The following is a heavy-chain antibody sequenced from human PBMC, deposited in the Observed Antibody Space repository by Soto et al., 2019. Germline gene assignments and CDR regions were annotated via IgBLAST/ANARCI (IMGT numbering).Heavy chain of an antibody. V-gene: IGHV1-18*01. J-gene: IGHJ4*02. CDR2: ISAKTGNT. CDR1: GYTFSNYG. CDR3: ARLVYDTRLNYMYFDF. D-gene: IGHD3-10*01. Sequence: ASVKVSCKTSGYTFSNYGITWVRQAPGQGLEWVGWISAKTGNTKYAQNFQGRVTMTADTSTSTASMELESLRSDDTAIYFCARLVYDTRLNYMYFDFWGQGTLVTVSS.